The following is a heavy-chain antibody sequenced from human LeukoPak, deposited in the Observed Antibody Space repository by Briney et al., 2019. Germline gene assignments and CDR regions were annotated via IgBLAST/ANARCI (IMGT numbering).Heavy chain of an antibody. V-gene: IGHV1-69*13. J-gene: IGHJ3*02. D-gene: IGHD1-26*01. CDR1: GDTFYNYP. CDR2: IILLFGST. Sequence: GASVKVSCKSSGDTFYNYPISWVRQAPGQGLEWMGHIILLFGSTHYAQNFHGRLTISADESTRTAFMELSSLRSEDTAVYYCARGSYSLDAFDIWGQGTMVTVSS. CDR3: ARGSYSLDAFDI.